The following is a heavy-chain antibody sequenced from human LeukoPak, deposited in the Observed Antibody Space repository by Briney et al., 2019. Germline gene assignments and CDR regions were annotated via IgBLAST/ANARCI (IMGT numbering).Heavy chain of an antibody. J-gene: IGHJ4*02. CDR1: GFTFSSYG. CDR2: ISSSGSTI. Sequence: GGSLRLSCAASGFTFSSYGMSWVRQAPGEGLEWVSYISSSGSTIYYADSVKGRFTISGDNAKNSLYLQMNSLRAEDTAVYYCARGIQLWFCPDYWGQGTLVTVSS. D-gene: IGHD5-18*01. V-gene: IGHV3-48*04. CDR3: ARGIQLWFCPDY.